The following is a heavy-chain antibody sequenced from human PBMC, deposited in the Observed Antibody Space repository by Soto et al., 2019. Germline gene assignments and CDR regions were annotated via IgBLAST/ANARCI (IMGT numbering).Heavy chain of an antibody. CDR1: GGTCVDYA. CDR2: ISWNSGSI. V-gene: IGHV3-9*01. D-gene: IGHD6-19*01. J-gene: IGHJ4*02. CDR3: AKGNRYAYSSGWFPLDY. Sequence: PGGSLRHSCAASGGTCVDYAMHWVRQAIGKGLEWVSGISWNSGSIGYADSVKGRFTISRDNAKNSLYLQMNSLRAEDTALYYCAKGNRYAYSSGWFPLDYWGQGTLVTVSS.